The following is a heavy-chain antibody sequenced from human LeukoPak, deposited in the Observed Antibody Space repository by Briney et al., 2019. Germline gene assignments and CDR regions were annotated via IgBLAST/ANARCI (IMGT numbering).Heavy chain of an antibody. V-gene: IGHV4-39*01. CDR1: GGSISSSSYY. D-gene: IGHD2-2*01. Sequence: SETLSPTCTVSGGSISSSSYYWGWIRQPPGKGLEWIGSIYYSGSTYYNPSLKSRVTISVDTSKNQFSLKLSSVTAADTAVYYCARVVPAAFWFDPWGQGTLVTVSS. CDR3: ARVVPAAFWFDP. CDR2: IYYSGST. J-gene: IGHJ5*02.